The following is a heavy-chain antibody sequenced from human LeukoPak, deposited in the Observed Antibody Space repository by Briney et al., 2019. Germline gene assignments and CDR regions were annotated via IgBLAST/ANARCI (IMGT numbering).Heavy chain of an antibody. CDR1: GYTFTSYD. D-gene: IGHD4-11*01. CDR3: ARDQGDYTVITF. CDR2: MNPNSGNT. J-gene: IGHJ4*02. V-gene: IGHV1-8*01. Sequence: ASVKVSCKASGYTFTSYDINWVRQATGQGLEWMGWMNPNSGNTGYAQKFQGRVTMTRNTSISTAYMELRSLRSDDTAVYYCARDQGDYTVITFWGQGTLVTVSS.